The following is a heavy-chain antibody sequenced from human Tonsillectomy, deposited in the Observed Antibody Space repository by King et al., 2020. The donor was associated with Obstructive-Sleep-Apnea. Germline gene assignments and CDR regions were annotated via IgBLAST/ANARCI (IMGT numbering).Heavy chain of an antibody. CDR3: ARVAASAGPPFDY. V-gene: IGHV4-4*02. CDR2: IYHSWIT. D-gene: IGHD6-13*01. Sequence: QLQESGPGLVKPSGTLSLTCAVSGGSIISSNWWSWVRQPPGKGLEWIGEIYHSWITRYNPSLKSRVTISVDKSKKQFSLKLTSVTAADTAVYYCARVAASAGPPFDYWGQGTLVTVSS. CDR1: GGSIISSNW. J-gene: IGHJ4*02.